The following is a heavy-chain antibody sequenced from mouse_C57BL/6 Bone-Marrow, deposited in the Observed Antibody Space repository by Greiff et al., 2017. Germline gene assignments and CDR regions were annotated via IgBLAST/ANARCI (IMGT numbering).Heavy chain of an antibody. J-gene: IGHJ2*01. CDR1: GYTFTSYW. D-gene: IGHD1-1*01. CDR3: ATLFYFDY. CDR2: IDPSDSYT. V-gene: IGHV1-69*01. Sequence: VQLQQPGAELVMPGASVKLSCKASGYTFTSYWMHWVKQRPGQGLEWIGEIDPSDSYTNYNQQFKGKSTLTVDKSSSTAYMQLSSLTSEDSAVYYCATLFYFDYWGQGTTLTVSS.